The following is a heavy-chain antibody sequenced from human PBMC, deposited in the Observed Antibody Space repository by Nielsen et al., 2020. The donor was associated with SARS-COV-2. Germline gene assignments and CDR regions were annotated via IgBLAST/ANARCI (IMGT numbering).Heavy chain of an antibody. CDR2: ISWNSGSI. J-gene: IGHJ4*02. D-gene: IGHD4-17*01. CDR1: GFTFDDYA. CDR3: AKWDYGDYAFDY. V-gene: IGHV3-9*01. Sequence: GGSLRLSCAASGFTFDDYAMHWVRQAPGKGLEWVSGISWNSGSIGYADSVKGRFTISRDNAKNSLYLQMNSLRAEDTALYYCAKWDYGDYAFDYWGQGTLVTVSS.